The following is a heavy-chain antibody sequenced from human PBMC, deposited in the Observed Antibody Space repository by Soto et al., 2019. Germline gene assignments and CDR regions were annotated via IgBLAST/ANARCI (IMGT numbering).Heavy chain of an antibody. V-gene: IGHV4-59*01. CDR2: IYYSGST. J-gene: IGHJ5*02. Sequence: SETLSLTCTVSGGSISSYYWSWIRQPPGKGLEWIGYIYYSGSTNYNPSLKSRVTISVDTSKNQFSLKLSSVTAADTAVYYCARAYYDILTGDNWFDPWGQGTLVTVSS. CDR1: GGSISSYY. CDR3: ARAYYDILTGDNWFDP. D-gene: IGHD3-9*01.